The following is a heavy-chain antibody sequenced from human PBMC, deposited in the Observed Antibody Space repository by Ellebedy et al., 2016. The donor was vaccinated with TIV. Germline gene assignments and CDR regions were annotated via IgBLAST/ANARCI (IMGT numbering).Heavy chain of an antibody. CDR3: ARGPFMITFGGVIMDV. CDR1: GYTFTSYD. J-gene: IGHJ6*02. V-gene: IGHV1-8*01. CDR2: MNPTSGNT. D-gene: IGHD3-16*02. Sequence: AASVKVSCKASGYTFTSYDINWVRQATGQELEWMGWMNPTSGNTEYAQKFQGRVTMTRNTSITTAFMELSSLRSEDTAVYYCARGPFMITFGGVIMDVWGQGTTVTVSS.